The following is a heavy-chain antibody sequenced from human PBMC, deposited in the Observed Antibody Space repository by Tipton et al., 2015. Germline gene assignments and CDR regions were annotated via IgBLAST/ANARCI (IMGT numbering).Heavy chain of an antibody. J-gene: IGHJ4*02. V-gene: IGHV3-48*02. D-gene: IGHD3-22*01. CDR2: ISRRSSIV. Sequence: SLRLSCEASGFTFTYYDMNWVRQAPGKGLEWISYISRRSSIVSYTDSVKGRFTVSRDNAKNTLYLQMNSLRDEDTAVYYCARDRAHDYDISGLLDYWGQGTLVTVSS. CDR1: GFTFTYYD. CDR3: ARDRAHDYDISGLLDY.